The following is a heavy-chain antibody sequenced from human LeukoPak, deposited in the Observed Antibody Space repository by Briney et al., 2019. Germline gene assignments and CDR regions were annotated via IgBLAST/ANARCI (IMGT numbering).Heavy chain of an antibody. Sequence: PGGSLRLSCAASGFTFSTYAMSWVRQAPGKGLEWVSALSGSAGSTYYADSVKGWFTISRDNSKNTLYLQMNSLRAEDTAVYYCASGWTPLDHWGQGTLVTVSS. CDR1: GFTFSTYA. CDR2: LSGSAGST. V-gene: IGHV3-23*01. D-gene: IGHD6-19*01. CDR3: ASGWTPLDH. J-gene: IGHJ5*02.